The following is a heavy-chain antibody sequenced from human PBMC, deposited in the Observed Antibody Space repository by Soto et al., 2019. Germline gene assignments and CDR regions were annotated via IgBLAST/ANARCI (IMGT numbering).Heavy chain of an antibody. Sequence: GGSLRLSCAASGFPFRTYWMMWVRQSPGEGLEWVAAISGSGGSTYYADSVKGRFTISRDNSKNTLYLQMNSLRAEDTAVYYCAKGSYPRNDYSYYYYYMDVWGKGTTVTVSS. CDR3: AKGSYPRNDYSYYYYYMDV. CDR2: ISGSGGST. D-gene: IGHD3-3*01. V-gene: IGHV3-23*01. J-gene: IGHJ6*03. CDR1: GFPFRTYW.